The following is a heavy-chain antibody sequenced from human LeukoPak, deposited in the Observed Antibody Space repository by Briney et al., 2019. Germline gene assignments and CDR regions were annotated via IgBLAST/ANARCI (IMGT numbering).Heavy chain of an antibody. D-gene: IGHD6-13*01. CDR2: IYTSGST. Sequence: SETLSLTCTVSGGSISSGSYYWSWIRQPAGTGLEWIGRIYTSGSTNYNPSLKSRVTISVDTSKNQFSLKLSSVTAADTAVYYCAKDPEDGYSSSWYGLGEDSVDYWGQGTLVTVSS. CDR3: AKDPEDGYSSSWYGLGEDSVDY. V-gene: IGHV4-61*02. J-gene: IGHJ4*02. CDR1: GGSISSGSYY.